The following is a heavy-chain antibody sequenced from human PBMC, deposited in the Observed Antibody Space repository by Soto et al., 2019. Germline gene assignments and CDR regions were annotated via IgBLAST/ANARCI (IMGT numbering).Heavy chain of an antibody. CDR3: ASPHRGYCSGGSCYPGLFDY. D-gene: IGHD2-15*01. Sequence: PSETLSLTCTVSGGSISSSSYYWGWIRQPPGKGLEWIGSIYYSGSTYYNPSLKSRVTISVDTSKNQFSLKLSSVTAADTAVYYCASPHRGYCSGGSCYPGLFDYWGQGTLVTVSS. J-gene: IGHJ4*02. CDR2: IYYSGST. V-gene: IGHV4-39*01. CDR1: GGSISSSSYY.